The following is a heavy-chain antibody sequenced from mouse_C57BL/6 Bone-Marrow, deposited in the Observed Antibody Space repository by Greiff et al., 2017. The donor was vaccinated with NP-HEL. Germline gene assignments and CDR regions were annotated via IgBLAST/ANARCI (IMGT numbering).Heavy chain of an antibody. J-gene: IGHJ2*01. CDR2: INPSNGGT. Sequence: VQLQQPGTELVKPGASVKLSCKASGYTFTSYWMHWVKQRPGQGLEWIGNINPSNGGTNYNEKFKRKATLTVDKSSSTAYMQLSSLTSEYSAVYYCARAPYGSSDDYWGKGTTLTVSS. CDR3: ARAPYGSSDDY. CDR1: GYTFTSYW. D-gene: IGHD1-1*01. V-gene: IGHV1-53*01.